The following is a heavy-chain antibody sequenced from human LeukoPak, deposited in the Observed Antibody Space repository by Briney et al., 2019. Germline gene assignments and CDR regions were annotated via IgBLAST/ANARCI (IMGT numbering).Heavy chain of an antibody. Sequence: SQTLSLTCTVSGASISSSSYYWGWIRQPPGKGLEWIGSIYYSGSTYYNPSLKSRVTISVDTSKTQFSLKLSSVTAADTAVYYCARQPRRGFGEFQGNWGQGTLVMVSS. D-gene: IGHD3-10*01. CDR1: GASISSSSYY. J-gene: IGHJ4*02. CDR2: IYYSGST. V-gene: IGHV4-39*01. CDR3: ARQPRRGFGEFQGN.